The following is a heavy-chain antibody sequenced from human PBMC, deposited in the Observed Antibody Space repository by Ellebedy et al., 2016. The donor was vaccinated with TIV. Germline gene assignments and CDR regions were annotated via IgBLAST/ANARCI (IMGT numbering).Heavy chain of an antibody. CDR3: AKDLGIERQWGFDN. D-gene: IGHD1-26*01. V-gene: IGHV3-23*01. Sequence: PGGSLRLSCPASGFTFSIYAMGWVCQAPGKGLEWVSPISRNGGGTYYAASVEDRFTIPRDNSNNTLWLQMSGLRAEDKARYFCAKDLGIERQWGFDNWGQGTLVTVSS. CDR2: ISRNGGGT. CDR1: GFTFSIYA. J-gene: IGHJ4*02.